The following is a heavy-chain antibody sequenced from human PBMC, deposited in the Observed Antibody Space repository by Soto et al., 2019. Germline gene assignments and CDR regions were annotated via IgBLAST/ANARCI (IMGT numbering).Heavy chain of an antibody. D-gene: IGHD2-2*01. J-gene: IGHJ6*02. V-gene: IGHV5-51*01. Sequence: GESLKISCKGSGYSFTSYWIGWVRQMPGKGLEWMGIIYPGDSDTRYSPSFQGQVTISADKSISTAYLQWSSLKASDTAMYYCARQEDCISTSCYYYYGMDVWGQGTTVTVSS. CDR1: GYSFTSYW. CDR2: IYPGDSDT. CDR3: ARQEDCISTSCYYYYGMDV.